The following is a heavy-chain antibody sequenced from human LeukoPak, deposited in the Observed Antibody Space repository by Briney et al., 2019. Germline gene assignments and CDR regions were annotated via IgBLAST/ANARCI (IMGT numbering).Heavy chain of an antibody. V-gene: IGHV1-18*04. D-gene: IGHD5-12*01. CDR2: INTYNGNT. CDR1: GYTFTGYY. J-gene: IGHJ4*02. CDR3: ARDLDYSGYDQDY. Sequence: ASVKVSCKASGYTFTGYYMHWVRQAPGQGLEWMGWINTYNGNTKYAQKLQGRVTMTTDTSTSTAYMELRSLRSDDTAVYYCARDLDYSGYDQDYWGQGTLLTVSS.